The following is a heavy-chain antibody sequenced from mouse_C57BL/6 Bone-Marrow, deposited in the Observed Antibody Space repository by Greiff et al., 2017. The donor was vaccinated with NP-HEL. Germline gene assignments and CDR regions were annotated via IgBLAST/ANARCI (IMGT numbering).Heavy chain of an antibody. CDR3: ARGGLKIAD. CDR2: ISSGSSTI. V-gene: IGHV5-17*01. Sequence: EVQVVESGGGLVKPGGSLKLSCAASGFTFSDYGMHWVRQAPERGLEWVAYISSGSSTIYYADKVKGRFPISIDNAKNTLFLQMTSLRSEDTAMYYCARGGLKIADWGQGTLVTVSA. J-gene: IGHJ3*01. D-gene: IGHD1-3*01. CDR1: GFTFSDYG.